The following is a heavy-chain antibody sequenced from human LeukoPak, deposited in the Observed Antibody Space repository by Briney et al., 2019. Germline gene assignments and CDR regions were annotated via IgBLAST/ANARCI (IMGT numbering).Heavy chain of an antibody. Sequence: GGSLRLSCAASGFTFKAYSMSWVRQAPGRGLEWVSSVLGGGSTTYYADSVKGRFTISRDNSKNTLYLQMNSLRAEDTAIYYCAKDKISDNRWNFDYWGQGTLVTVSS. CDR3: AKDKISDNRWNFDY. CDR1: GFTFKAYS. J-gene: IGHJ4*02. V-gene: IGHV3-23*01. D-gene: IGHD1-1*01. CDR2: VLGGGSTT.